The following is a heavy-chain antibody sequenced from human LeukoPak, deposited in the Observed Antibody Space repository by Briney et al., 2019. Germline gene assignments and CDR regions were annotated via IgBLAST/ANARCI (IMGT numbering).Heavy chain of an antibody. CDR2: IRYDGSNK. CDR3: AREIGGYYNSRGYIDY. V-gene: IGHV3-30*02. D-gene: IGHD3-22*01. CDR1: GFTFSSYG. J-gene: IGHJ4*02. Sequence: PGGSLRLSCAASGFTFSSYGMHWVRQAPGKGLEWVAFIRYDGSNKYYADSVKGRFTISRDNSKNTLYLQMNSLRAEDTAVYYCAREIGGYYNSRGYIDYWGQGTLVTVSS.